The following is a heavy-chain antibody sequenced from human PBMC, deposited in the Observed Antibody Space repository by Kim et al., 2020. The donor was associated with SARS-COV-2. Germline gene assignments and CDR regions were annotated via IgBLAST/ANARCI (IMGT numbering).Heavy chain of an antibody. J-gene: IGHJ4*02. CDR1: GFTFSSYA. Sequence: GGSLRLSCAASGFTFSSYARGWVRQAPGKGLEWVSAISAYGGSYYADSVKGRFTISRDNSKNTLYLQMNSLRAEDTAVYYCAKNWNGDYWGQGTLVAVSS. CDR2: ISAYGGS. V-gene: IGHV3-23*01. CDR3: AKNWNGDY. D-gene: IGHD1-1*01.